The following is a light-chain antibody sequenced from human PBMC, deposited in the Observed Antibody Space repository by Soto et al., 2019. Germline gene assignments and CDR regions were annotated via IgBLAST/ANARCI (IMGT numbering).Light chain of an antibody. CDR3: QLYNSYSEA. CDR1: QTISSW. CDR2: KAS. V-gene: IGKV1-5*03. J-gene: IGKJ1*01. Sequence: DIQRTQSTSTLSGSVGDRVTITCRASQTISSWLAWYQQKPGKAPKLLIYKASTLKSGVPSRFSGSGSGTEFTLTIISLQPDDFATYYCQLYNSYSEAFGDGTMVDVK.